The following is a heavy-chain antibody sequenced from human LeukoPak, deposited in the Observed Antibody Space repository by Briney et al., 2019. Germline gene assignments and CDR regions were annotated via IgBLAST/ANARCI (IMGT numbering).Heavy chain of an antibody. CDR2: ISGSGGST. D-gene: IGHD4-11*01. V-gene: IGHV3-23*01. CDR3: ARDSPMTTLPTDAFDI. J-gene: IGHJ3*02. CDR1: GFTFSSYD. Sequence: GGSLRLSCAASGFTFSSYDMSWVRQAPGKGLEWVSAISGSGGSTYYADSVKGRFTISRDNSKNSLYLQMNSLRAEDTAVYYCARDSPMTTLPTDAFDIWGQGTMVTVSS.